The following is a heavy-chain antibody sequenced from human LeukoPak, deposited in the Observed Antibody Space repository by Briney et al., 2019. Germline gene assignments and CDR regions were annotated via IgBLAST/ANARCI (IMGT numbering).Heavy chain of an antibody. CDR2: IKGDGSGE. D-gene: IGHD6-13*01. V-gene: IGHV3-7*01. CDR3: ARDYFSSTWGGDYYYMDV. Sequence: GGSLRLSCVASGFTFTSYWMAWVRQTPGKGLEWVADIKGDGSGEYYVDSVKGRFTISRDNAKKSLYLQMNSLRAEDTAVYYCARDYFSSTWGGDYYYMDVWGKGTTVTVSS. J-gene: IGHJ6*03. CDR1: GFTFTSYW.